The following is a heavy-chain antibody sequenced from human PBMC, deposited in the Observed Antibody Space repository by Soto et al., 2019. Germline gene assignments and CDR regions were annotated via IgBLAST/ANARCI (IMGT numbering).Heavy chain of an antibody. CDR2: IIPIFGTA. Sequence: SVKVSCKASGGTFSSYAISWVRQAPGQGLEWMGGIIPIFGTANYAQKFQGRVTITADESTSTAYMELSSLRSEDTAVYYCARVNGSSWTYYYYYYGMDVWGQGTTVTVSS. CDR1: GGTFSSYA. J-gene: IGHJ6*02. V-gene: IGHV1-69*13. D-gene: IGHD6-13*01. CDR3: ARVNGSSWTYYYYYYGMDV.